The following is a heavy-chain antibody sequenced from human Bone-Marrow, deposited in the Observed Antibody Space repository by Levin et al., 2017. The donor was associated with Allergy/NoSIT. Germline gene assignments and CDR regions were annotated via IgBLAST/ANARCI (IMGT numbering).Heavy chain of an antibody. CDR3: ARSIFGTPGVDY. D-gene: IGHD3-3*02. Sequence: GESLKISCKASGYTFTGYYMHWVRQAPGQGLEWMGRINPKSGGTNYAQKFQGRVTMTRDTSISTAYMELSRLRSADTAVYYCARSIFGTPGVDYWGQGTLVTVSS. J-gene: IGHJ4*02. V-gene: IGHV1-2*06. CDR2: INPKSGGT. CDR1: GYTFTGYY.